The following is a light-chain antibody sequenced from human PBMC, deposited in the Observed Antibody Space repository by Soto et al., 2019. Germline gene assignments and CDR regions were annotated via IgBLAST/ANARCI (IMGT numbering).Light chain of an antibody. Sequence: EIVLTQSPATLSLSPGERATLSCRVSQSVGNYLVWYQQKPGQAPRLLVYDASKRATGIPARFSGSGSGTDFTLTISSLEPEDFALYYCQQLSNWPRTFGQGTKVEIK. V-gene: IGKV3-11*01. CDR1: QSVGNY. CDR2: DAS. CDR3: QQLSNWPRT. J-gene: IGKJ1*01.